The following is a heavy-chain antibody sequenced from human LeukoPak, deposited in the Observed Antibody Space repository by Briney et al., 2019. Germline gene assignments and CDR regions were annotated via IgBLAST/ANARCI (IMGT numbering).Heavy chain of an antibody. CDR2: ISSAAGTI. J-gene: IGHJ3*02. CDR3: ARGRGYCNSTTCALDAFDI. Sequence: GGFLRLSCAASGFTFKSFGMNWVRQAPGKGLEWVSYISSAAGTIYYADSMKGRFTTSRDNGKNSLFLQMGSLRVEDTAIYYCARGRGYCNSTTCALDAFDIWGRGTTATVSS. CDR1: GFTFKSFG. V-gene: IGHV3-48*01. D-gene: IGHD2/OR15-2a*01.